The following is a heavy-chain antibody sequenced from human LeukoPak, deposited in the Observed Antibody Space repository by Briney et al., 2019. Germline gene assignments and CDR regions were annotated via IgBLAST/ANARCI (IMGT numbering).Heavy chain of an antibody. CDR3: ASPIVDTAMVTA. V-gene: IGHV4-39*07. Sequence: SSETLSLTCTVSGGSISSSSYYWGWIRQPPGKGLEWIGSIYYSGSTYYNPSLKSRVTISVDTSKNQFSLKLSSVTAADTAVYYCASPIVDTAMVTAWGQGTLVTVSS. CDR1: GGSISSSSYY. J-gene: IGHJ5*02. CDR2: IYYSGST. D-gene: IGHD5-18*01.